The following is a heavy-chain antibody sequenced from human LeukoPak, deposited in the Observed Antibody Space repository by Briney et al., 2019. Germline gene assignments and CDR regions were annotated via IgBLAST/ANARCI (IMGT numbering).Heavy chain of an antibody. CDR2: IYHSGST. CDR3: ARLGRGATTFYY. CDR1: GYSISSGYY. J-gene: IGHJ4*02. Sequence: SETLSLTCAVSGYSISSGYYWGWIRQPPGKGLEWIGGIYHSGSTYYNPSLKSRVTISVDTFKNQFSLKLSSVTAADTAVYYCARLGRGATTFYYWGQGTLVTVSS. V-gene: IGHV4-38-2*01. D-gene: IGHD1-26*01.